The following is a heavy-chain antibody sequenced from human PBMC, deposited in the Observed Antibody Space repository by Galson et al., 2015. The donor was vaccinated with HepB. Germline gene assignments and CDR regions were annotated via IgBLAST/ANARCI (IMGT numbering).Heavy chain of an antibody. J-gene: IGHJ4*02. CDR2: IGAYSGHT. V-gene: IGHV1-18*01. CDR1: SYTFTRHG. CDR3: ARGWAFSTLDY. D-gene: IGHD2/OR15-2a*01. Sequence: SVKVSCKASSYTFTRHGISWVRQAPGQGLEWMGWIGAYSGHTKYAQKFQGRVIMTTDTSTTTAYMVLRSLRSDDTAVYYCARGWAFSTLDYWGQGALVTVSS.